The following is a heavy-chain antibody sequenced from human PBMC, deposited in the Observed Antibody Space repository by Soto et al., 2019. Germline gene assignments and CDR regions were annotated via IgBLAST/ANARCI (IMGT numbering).Heavy chain of an antibody. CDR1: GYTFTGHY. V-gene: IGHV1-2*02. J-gene: IGHJ4*02. CDR3: GRGRSGQIVVFY. D-gene: IGHD1-26*01. CDR2: IGPESGAT. Sequence: ASVKVSCKASGYTFTGHYIHWVRQAPEQGPEWMGEIGPESGATRYAQKFQGRVTMTRDMSITTVYMELNNLSSDDTAVYYCGRGRSGQIVVFYWGQGTPVTVSS.